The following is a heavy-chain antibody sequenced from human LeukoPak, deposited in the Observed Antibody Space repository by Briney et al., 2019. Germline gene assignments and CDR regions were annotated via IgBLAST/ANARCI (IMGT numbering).Heavy chain of an antibody. CDR2: IYWNDDK. Sequence: SGPTLVKPTQTLTLTCTFSGFSLSTSGGGVGWIRQPPGKALEWLTLIYWNDDKRYSPSLRSRLTITKDNSKNQVVLTMTNMDPVDTATYFSAHSRLAAAGTGFDYWGQGTLVIVPS. D-gene: IGHD6-13*01. V-gene: IGHV2-5*01. CDR1: GFSLSTSGGG. CDR3: AHSRLAAAGTGFDY. J-gene: IGHJ4*02.